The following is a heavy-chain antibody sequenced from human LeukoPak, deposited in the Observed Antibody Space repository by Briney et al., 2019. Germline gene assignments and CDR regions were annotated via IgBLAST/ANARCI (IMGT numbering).Heavy chain of an antibody. V-gene: IGHV4-34*01. J-gene: IGHJ4*02. D-gene: IGHD3-3*01. CDR1: GGSFSGYY. Sequence: SETLSLTCAVYGGSFSGYYWSWIRQPPGKGLEWIGEINHSGSTNYNPSLKSRVTISVDTSKNQFSLKLSSVTAADTAVYYCAGVWRFWSGYYHHFDYWGQGTLVTVSS. CDR3: AGVWRFWSGYYHHFDY. CDR2: INHSGST.